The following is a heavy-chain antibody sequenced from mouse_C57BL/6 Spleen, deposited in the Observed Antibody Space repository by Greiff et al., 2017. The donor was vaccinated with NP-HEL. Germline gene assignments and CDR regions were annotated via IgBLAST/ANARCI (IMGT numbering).Heavy chain of an antibody. J-gene: IGHJ4*01. D-gene: IGHD1-1*01. V-gene: IGHV1-42*01. Sequence: VQLQQSGPELVKPGASVKISCKASGYSFTGYYMNWVKQSPEKSLEWIGEINPSTGGTTYNQKFKAKATLTVDKSSSTAYMQLKSLTSEDSAVYYCARREAYYYGSRYYAMDYWGQGTSVTVSS. CDR2: INPSTGGT. CDR1: GYSFTGYY. CDR3: ARREAYYYGSRYYAMDY.